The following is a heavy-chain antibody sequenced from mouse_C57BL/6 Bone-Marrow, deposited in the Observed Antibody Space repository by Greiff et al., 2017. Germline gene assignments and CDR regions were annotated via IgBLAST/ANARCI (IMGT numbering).Heavy chain of an antibody. J-gene: IGHJ4*01. CDR2: FYPGSGSI. Sequence: QVQLQQSGAELVKPGASVKLSCKASGYTFTEYTIHWVKQRSGQGLEWIGWFYPGSGSIKYNEKFKDKATLTADKSSSTAYMELSRLTSEDSAVYVRASHEEGDGYDVAMDHWGQGTSVTVSS. D-gene: IGHD2-2*01. CDR3: ASHEEGDGYDVAMDH. V-gene: IGHV1-62-2*01. CDR1: GYTFTEYT.